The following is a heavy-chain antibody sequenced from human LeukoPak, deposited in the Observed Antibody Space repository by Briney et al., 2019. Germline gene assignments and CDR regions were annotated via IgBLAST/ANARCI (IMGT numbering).Heavy chain of an antibody. CDR1: VFTFSSYA. V-gene: IGHV3-23*01. CDR2: ISGSGGST. J-gene: IGHJ4*02. D-gene: IGHD3-3*01. CDR3: AKAISFGYYFDC. Sequence: GGSLRLSCAASVFTFSSYAMSWVRQVPGKGLEWASAISGSGGSTYYADSVKGRFTISRDNSKNTLYLQMNSLKAEDTAVYYCAKAISFGYYFDCWGQGTLVTVSS.